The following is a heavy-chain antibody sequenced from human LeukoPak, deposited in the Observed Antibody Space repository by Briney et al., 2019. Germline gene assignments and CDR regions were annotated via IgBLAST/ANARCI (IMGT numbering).Heavy chain of an antibody. CDR3: ARHRPPSGTYNAAFDY. CDR1: GYSFTNNW. CDR2: IYPGDSDT. V-gene: IGHV5-51*01. D-gene: IGHD1-26*01. Sequence: GESLKISCKGSGYSFTNNWIGWVRQTPGKGLEWMGIIYPGDSDTRYSPSFQGQVTISADKSISTAYLQWSSLKASDTAIYYCARHRPPSGTYNAAFDYWGQGTLVTVSS. J-gene: IGHJ4*02.